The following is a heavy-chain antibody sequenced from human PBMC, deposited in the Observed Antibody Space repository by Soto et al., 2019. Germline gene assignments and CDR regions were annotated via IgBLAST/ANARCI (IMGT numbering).Heavy chain of an antibody. CDR2: ISGSGGST. V-gene: IGHV3-23*01. CDR1: GFTFSSYA. CDR3: AKVEDGQQLVFFDY. D-gene: IGHD6-6*01. Sequence: LRLSCAASGFTFSSYAMSWVRQAPGKGLEWVSAISGSGGSTYYADSVKGRFTISRDNSKNTLYLQMNSLRAEDTAVYYCAKVEDGQQLVFFDYWGQGTLVTVSS. J-gene: IGHJ4*02.